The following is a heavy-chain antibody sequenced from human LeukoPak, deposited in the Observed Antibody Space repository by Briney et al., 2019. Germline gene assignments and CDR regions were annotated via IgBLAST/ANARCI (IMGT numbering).Heavy chain of an antibody. D-gene: IGHD4-23*01. Sequence: SETLSLTCAVYGGSFSGYYWSWIRQPPGKGLEWIGEINHSGSTNYNPSLKSRVTISVDTSKNQFSLKLSSVTAADTAVYYCARVGEMETRRRYYYYYYMDVWGKGTTVTVSS. CDR1: GGSFSGYY. V-gene: IGHV4-34*01. CDR2: INHSGST. CDR3: ARVGEMETRRRYYYYYYMDV. J-gene: IGHJ6*03.